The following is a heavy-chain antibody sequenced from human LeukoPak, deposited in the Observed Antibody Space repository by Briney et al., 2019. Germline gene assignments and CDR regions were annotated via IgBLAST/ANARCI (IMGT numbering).Heavy chain of an antibody. V-gene: IGHV4-4*07. D-gene: IGHD2-2*02. CDR1: GGSISSYY. CDR2: IYTSGST. CDR3: ARVVPAAIPDRNWFDP. J-gene: IGHJ5*02. Sequence: SETLSLTCTVSGGSISSYYWSWIRQPAGKGLEWIGRIYTSGSTNYNPSLKSRVTMSVDTFKNQFSLKLSSVTAADTAVYYCARVVPAAIPDRNWFDPWGQGTLVTVSS.